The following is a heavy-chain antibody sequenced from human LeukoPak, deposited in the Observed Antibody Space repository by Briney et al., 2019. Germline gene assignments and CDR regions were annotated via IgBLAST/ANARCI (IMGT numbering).Heavy chain of an antibody. V-gene: IGHV3-23*01. D-gene: IGHD6-13*01. CDR3: AKVGYSSSWYAQSYYYYGMDV. CDR2: ISGSGGST. CDR1: GFTFSSYA. J-gene: IGHJ6*02. Sequence: GGSLRLSCAASGFTFSSYAMSWVRQAPGKGLEWVSAISGSGGSTYYADSVKGRFTISRDNSKNTLYLQMNSLRAEDTAVYYCAKVGYSSSWYAQSYYYYGMDVWGQGTTVTVS.